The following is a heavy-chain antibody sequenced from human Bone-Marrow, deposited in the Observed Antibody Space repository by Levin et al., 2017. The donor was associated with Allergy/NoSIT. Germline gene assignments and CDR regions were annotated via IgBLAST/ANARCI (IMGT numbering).Heavy chain of an antibody. Sequence: GGSLRLSCVVSGFTFSNACLSWVRQAPGKGLEWVGHIKSKIDGGTTDYAAPVKGRFTISRDDSKYILSLQMTSLKIEDTAVYFCTTARGFISPYYVDTIGSADFWGQGTLVTVSS. J-gene: IGHJ4*02. CDR1: GFTFSNAC. CDR2: IKSKIDGGTT. D-gene: IGHD3-22*01. V-gene: IGHV3-15*01. CDR3: TTARGFISPYYVDTIGSADF.